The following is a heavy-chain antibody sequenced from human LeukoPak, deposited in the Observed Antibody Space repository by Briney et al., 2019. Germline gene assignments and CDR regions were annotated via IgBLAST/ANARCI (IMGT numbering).Heavy chain of an antibody. CDR2: IYTNGNT. V-gene: IGHV4-4*09. CDR3: VRAPSPMYSSSAPLDY. J-gene: IGHJ4*02. D-gene: IGHD6-6*01. CDR1: GGSITSDY. Sequence: SETLSLTCSVSGGSITSDYWNWIRQPPGKGLEWLGYIYTNGNTDYNPSLNSRVTISVDTSKKEFSLKLSSVTAADTAVYYCVRAPSPMYSSSAPLDYWGQGTLVIVSS.